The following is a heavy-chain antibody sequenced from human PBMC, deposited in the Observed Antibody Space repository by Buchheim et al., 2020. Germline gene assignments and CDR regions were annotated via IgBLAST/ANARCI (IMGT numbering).Heavy chain of an antibody. D-gene: IGHD6-19*01. V-gene: IGHV3-23*04. Sequence: EVQLVESGGGLVQAGGSLRLSCAASGFTFSSYAMSWVRQAPGKGLEWVSAISGSGGSTYYADSVKGRFTISRDNSKNTLYLQMNSLRAEDTAVYYCAKEGTVGVAVAGTIVPTYWYFDLWGRGTLVTVSS. CDR3: AKEGTVGVAVAGTIVPTYWYFDL. CDR1: GFTFSSYA. J-gene: IGHJ2*01. CDR2: ISGSGGST.